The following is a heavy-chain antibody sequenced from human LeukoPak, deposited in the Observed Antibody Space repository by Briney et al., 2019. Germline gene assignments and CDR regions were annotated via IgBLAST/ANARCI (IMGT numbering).Heavy chain of an antibody. V-gene: IGHV1-69*04. Sequence: ASVKVSCKASGGTFSSYAISWVRQAPGQGLGWMGRIIPILGIANYAQKFQGRVTITADKSTSTAYMELSSLRSEDTAVYYCARKGHYYDSSGLDYWGQGTLVTVSS. CDR3: ARKGHYYDSSGLDY. J-gene: IGHJ4*02. CDR2: IIPILGIA. CDR1: GGTFSSYA. D-gene: IGHD3-22*01.